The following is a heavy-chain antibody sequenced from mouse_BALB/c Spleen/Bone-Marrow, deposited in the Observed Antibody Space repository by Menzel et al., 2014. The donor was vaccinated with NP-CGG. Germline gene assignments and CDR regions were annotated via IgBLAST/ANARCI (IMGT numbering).Heavy chain of an antibody. J-gene: IGHJ4*01. D-gene: IGHD2-3*01. Sequence: DLVKPGASVKLSCKASGYTFTNFWINWIKQRPGQGLEWIGRIAPGTGTTYYNEMFKGKATLTVDTSSSTAYIQLSSLSSEDSAVYFCARYDYVMDHRGQGTSVTVSS. CDR1: GYTFTNFW. CDR2: IAPGTGTT. V-gene: IGHV1S41*01. CDR3: ARYDYVMDH.